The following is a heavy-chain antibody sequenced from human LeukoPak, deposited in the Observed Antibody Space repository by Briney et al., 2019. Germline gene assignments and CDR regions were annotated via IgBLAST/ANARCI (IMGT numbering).Heavy chain of an antibody. CDR1: GYTFNGYY. Sequence: ASVNVSCKASGYTFNGYYMHWVRQAPGQGLEWMGWINPNSGDTKNAQKFQGRVAMTRDTSISTAYIELSRLRSDDTAVYYCARGIFPPFCGGDCYSGYFDYWGQGTLVTVSS. V-gene: IGHV1-2*02. D-gene: IGHD2-21*02. CDR2: INPNSGDT. CDR3: ARGIFPPFCGGDCYSGYFDY. J-gene: IGHJ4*02.